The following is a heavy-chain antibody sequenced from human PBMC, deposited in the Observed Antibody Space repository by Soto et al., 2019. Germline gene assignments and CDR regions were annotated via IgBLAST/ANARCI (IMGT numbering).Heavy chain of an antibody. V-gene: IGHV4-30-2*01. Sequence: QLQLQESGSGLVKPSQTLSLPCAVSGGSISSGGYSWSWIRQPPGKGLEWIGYIYHSGSTYYNPSLKSRGTISVDRSKNQFSLKLSSVTAADTAVYYCARENNVLPGGYFDYWGQGTLVTVSS. CDR1: GGSISSGGYS. D-gene: IGHD3-10*01. J-gene: IGHJ4*02. CDR2: IYHSGST. CDR3: ARENNVLPGGYFDY.